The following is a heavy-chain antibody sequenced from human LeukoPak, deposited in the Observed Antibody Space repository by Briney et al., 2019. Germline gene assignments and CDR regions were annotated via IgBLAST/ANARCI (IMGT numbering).Heavy chain of an antibody. CDR2: ISAYNGNT. Sequence: ASVKVSCKASGYTFTSYGISWVRQAPGQGLEWMGWISAYNGNTNYAQKFQGRVTMTRDTSISTAYMELSRLRSDDTAVYYCARVVAAAGSDFDYWGQGTLVTVSS. CDR1: GYTFTSYG. CDR3: ARVVAAAGSDFDY. D-gene: IGHD6-13*01. V-gene: IGHV1-18*01. J-gene: IGHJ4*02.